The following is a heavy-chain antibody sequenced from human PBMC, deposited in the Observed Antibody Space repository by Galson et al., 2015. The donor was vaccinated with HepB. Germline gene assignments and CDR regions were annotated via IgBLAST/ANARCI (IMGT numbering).Heavy chain of an antibody. V-gene: IGHV1-69*04. CDR3: ARGGAYVLLWVGELSFDY. D-gene: IGHD3-10*01. CDR2: IIPILGIA. Sequence: SVKVSCKASGGTFSSYAISWVRQAPGQGLEWMGRIIPILGIANYAQKFQGRVTITADKSTSTAYMELSSLRSEDTAVYYCARGGAYVLLWVGELSFDYWGQGTLVTVSS. CDR1: GGTFSSYA. J-gene: IGHJ4*02.